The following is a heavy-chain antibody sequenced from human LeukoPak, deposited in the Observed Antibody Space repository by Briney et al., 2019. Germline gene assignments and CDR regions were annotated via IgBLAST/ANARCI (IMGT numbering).Heavy chain of an antibody. CDR2: IIPIFGTA. CDR1: GYTFITYP. D-gene: IGHD3-3*01. J-gene: IGHJ4*02. CDR3: ARGLRFLEWLLYI. Sequence: SVKVSCKASGYTFITYPINWVRLAPGQGLEWMGGIIPIFGTANYAQKFQGRVTITADESTSTAYMELSSLRSEDTAVYYCARGLRFLEWLLYIWGQGTLVTVSS. V-gene: IGHV1-69*13.